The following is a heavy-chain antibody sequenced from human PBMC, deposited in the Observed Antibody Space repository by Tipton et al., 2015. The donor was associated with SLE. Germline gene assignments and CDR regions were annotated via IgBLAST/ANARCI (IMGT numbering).Heavy chain of an antibody. V-gene: IGHV4-4*02. D-gene: IGHD1-26*01. CDR2: IFHSGNT. CDR1: GGSVTSKNW. CDR3: ARVGWENWFDP. J-gene: IGHJ5*02. Sequence: SLRLSCDVSGGSVTSKNWWSWLRQPPGKGLEWIAEIFHSGNTNYNPSLKSRVTISVDTSKNQFSLKLSSVTAADTAVYYCARVGWENWFDPWGQGTLVTVSS.